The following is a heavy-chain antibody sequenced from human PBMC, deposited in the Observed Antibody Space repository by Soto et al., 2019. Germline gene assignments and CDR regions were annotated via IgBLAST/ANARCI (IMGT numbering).Heavy chain of an antibody. CDR3: ARGRYCLTGRCFPNWFDS. CDR2: IYKSTTT. V-gene: IGHV4-30-4*01. D-gene: IGHD2-15*01. J-gene: IGHJ5*01. Sequence: LSLTCSVSGDSISTVDYFWARIRQPPGQALEYIGYIYKSTTTYYNPSFESRVAISLDTSKSQFSLNVTSVTAADTAVYFCARGRYCLTGRCFPNWFDSWGQGTLVTVSS. CDR1: GDSISTVDYF.